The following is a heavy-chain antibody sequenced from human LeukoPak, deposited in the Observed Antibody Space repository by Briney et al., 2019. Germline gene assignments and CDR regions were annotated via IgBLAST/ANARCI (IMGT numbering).Heavy chain of an antibody. CDR1: AFSFRSYG. CDR2: IHSNGNEK. J-gene: IGHJ4*02. CDR3: AKEEYSISPGIDY. D-gene: IGHD6-6*01. V-gene: IGHV3-30*02. Sequence: GRSLRLSCAASAFSFRSYGIHRVRQAPVKGLEWVAFIHSNGNEKYYADFARGRFSISRDNSKNMLFLQMSSLRPEDTAVYYCAKEEYSISPGIDYWGQGSLVTVSS.